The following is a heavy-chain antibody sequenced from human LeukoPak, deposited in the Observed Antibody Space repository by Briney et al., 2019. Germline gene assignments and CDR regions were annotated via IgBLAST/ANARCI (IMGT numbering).Heavy chain of an antibody. CDR2: VHSSVGT. Sequence: SETLSHTCTVSGGSMNTYYWTWIRQTAGGGLQWIGQVHSSVGTTYNPSLRSRVSLSLDTSKNHFSLRLASVTAADTAVYFCARERDYGYSYGHVLDFWGQGIPVTVSS. J-gene: IGHJ4*02. V-gene: IGHV4-4*07. D-gene: IGHD4-17*01. CDR1: GGSMNTYY. CDR3: ARERDYGYSYGHVLDF.